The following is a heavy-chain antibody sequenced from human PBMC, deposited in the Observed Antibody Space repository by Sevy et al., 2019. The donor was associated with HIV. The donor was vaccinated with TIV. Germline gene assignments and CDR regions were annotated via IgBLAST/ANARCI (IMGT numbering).Heavy chain of an antibody. CDR1: GYNFAAYW. V-gene: IGHV5-51*01. D-gene: IGHD4-17*01. Sequence: GESLKISCRTSGYNFAAYWSGWVRQMPGKGLEWMGIIYPSDSDTRYSPSFQGQVSISADKSISTAYLQWTSLKASDTAMYYCARTLGRLRTTLTPFNFWGQGTLVTVSS. CDR3: ARTLGRLRTTLTPFNF. CDR2: IYPSDSDT. J-gene: IGHJ4*02.